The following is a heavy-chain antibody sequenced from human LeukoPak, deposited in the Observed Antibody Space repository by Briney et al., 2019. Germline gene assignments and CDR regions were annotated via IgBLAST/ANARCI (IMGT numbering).Heavy chain of an antibody. V-gene: IGHV5-51*01. Sequence: GESLKISCQGSGYSFTSYWIGWVRQMPGKGLEWMGIIYPGDSDTRYSPSFQGQVTISADKSISTAYLQWSSLKASDTAMYYCARFGYTSCGYSNFDYWGQGTLVTVSS. CDR1: GYSFTSYW. J-gene: IGHJ4*02. D-gene: IGHD3-22*01. CDR2: IYPGDSDT. CDR3: ARFGYTSCGYSNFDY.